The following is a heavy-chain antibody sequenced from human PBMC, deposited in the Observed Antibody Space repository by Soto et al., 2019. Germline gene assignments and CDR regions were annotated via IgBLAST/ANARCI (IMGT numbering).Heavy chain of an antibody. Sequence: SVKVSCKASGGTFSSYAISWVRQAPGQGLEWMGGIIPIFGTANYAQKFQGRVTITADESTSTAYMELSSLRSEDTAVYYCAQGGTYGYYYYYGMDVWGQGTTVTVSS. CDR1: GGTFSSYA. D-gene: IGHD1-1*01. J-gene: IGHJ6*02. CDR2: IIPIFGTA. V-gene: IGHV1-69*13. CDR3: AQGGTYGYYYYYGMDV.